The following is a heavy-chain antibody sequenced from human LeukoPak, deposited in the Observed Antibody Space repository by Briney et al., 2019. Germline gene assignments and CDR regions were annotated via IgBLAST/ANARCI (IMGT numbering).Heavy chain of an antibody. CDR1: GGSISSGGYY. D-gene: IGHD1-26*01. Sequence: PSETLSLTCTVSGGSISSGGYYWSWIRQHPGKGLEWIGYIYYSGSTYYNPSLKSRVTISVDTSKNQFSLKLSSVTAADTAVYYCARVSELMGANGDAFDIWGQGTMVTVSS. V-gene: IGHV4-31*03. CDR3: ARVSELMGANGDAFDI. J-gene: IGHJ3*02. CDR2: IYYSGST.